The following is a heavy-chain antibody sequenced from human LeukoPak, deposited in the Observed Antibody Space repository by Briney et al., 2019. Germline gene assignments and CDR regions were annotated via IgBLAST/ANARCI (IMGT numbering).Heavy chain of an antibody. Sequence: ASVKVSCKASGYTFTDLGITWVRQAPGQGLEGMGWISAGNGNTDYAQKLQGRVSMTADTSTSTAYMELRSLRSDDTAVYYCARGAYSYYDYWGQGTLVTVSS. D-gene: IGHD3-16*01. J-gene: IGHJ4*02. V-gene: IGHV1-18*01. CDR3: ARGAYSYYDY. CDR1: GYTFTDLG. CDR2: ISAGNGNT.